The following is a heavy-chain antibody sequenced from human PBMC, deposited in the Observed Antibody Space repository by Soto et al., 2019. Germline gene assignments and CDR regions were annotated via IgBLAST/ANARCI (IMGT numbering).Heavy chain of an antibody. V-gene: IGHV1-69*13. CDR3: ASMHHGDGYNIGGFDY. CDR1: GGTFSSYA. CDR2: IIPIFGTA. J-gene: IGHJ4*02. D-gene: IGHD5-12*01. Sequence: GASVKVSCKASGGTFSSYAISWVRQAPGQGLEWMGGIIPIFGTANYAQKFQGRVTITADESTSTAYMELSSLRSEDTAVYYCASMHHGDGYNIGGFDYWGQGXLVTVYS.